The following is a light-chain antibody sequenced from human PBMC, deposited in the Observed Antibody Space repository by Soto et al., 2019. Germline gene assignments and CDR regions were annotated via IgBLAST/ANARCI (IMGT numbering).Light chain of an antibody. J-gene: IGLJ1*01. CDR1: NSDVGRYNS. Sequence: QSVLTQPHSVSGSPGQSVTISCTGTNSDVGRYNSVSWYQQLPGKAPKIIISAVRQRPSGVPDRFSGSKSGNTASLTISGLQADDEADYYCSSYTTARTYVFGTGTKVTVL. CDR3: SSYTTARTYV. CDR2: AVR. V-gene: IGLV2-11*01.